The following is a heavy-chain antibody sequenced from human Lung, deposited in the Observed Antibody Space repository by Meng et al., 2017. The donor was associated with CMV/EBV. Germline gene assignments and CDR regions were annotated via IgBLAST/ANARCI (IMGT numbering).Heavy chain of an antibody. V-gene: IGHV3-48*03. J-gene: IGHJ4*02. CDR1: ACSFSSYE. CDR3: AREDYGSGSLSD. Sequence: SXKISXAASACSFSSYEMNWVRQAPGKRLEWVSYITSFGSTIHYADSVKGRFTISRGNAKNLLFLQMNSLRAEDTGVYYCAREDYGSGSLSDWGQGTXVTVSS. CDR2: ITSFGSTI. D-gene: IGHD3-10*01.